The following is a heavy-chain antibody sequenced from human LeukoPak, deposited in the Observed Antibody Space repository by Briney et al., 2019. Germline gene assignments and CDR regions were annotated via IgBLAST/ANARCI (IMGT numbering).Heavy chain of an antibody. CDR3: ARRAYSSSYFDY. Sequence: LQTLSLTCTVSGGSISSGDYYWSWIRQPPGKGLEWIGYIYYSGSTYYNPSLKSRVTIPVDTSKNQFSLKLSSVTAADTAVYYCARRAYSSSYFDYWGQGTLVTVSS. CDR1: GGSISSGDYY. J-gene: IGHJ4*02. V-gene: IGHV4-30-4*08. D-gene: IGHD6-13*01. CDR2: IYYSGST.